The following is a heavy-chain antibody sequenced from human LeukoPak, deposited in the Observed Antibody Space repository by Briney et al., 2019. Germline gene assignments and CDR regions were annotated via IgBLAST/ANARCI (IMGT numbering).Heavy chain of an antibody. CDR2: IIPILGIA. J-gene: IGHJ6*02. Sequence: SVNVSCKASGGTFSSYAISLVRQAPGQGLEWMGRIIPILGIANYAQKFQGRVTSTADKSTSTAYTELSSLRSEDTAVYYCARARQVRGVIGYYYYGMDVWGQGTTVTVSS. CDR1: GGTFSSYA. D-gene: IGHD3-10*01. V-gene: IGHV1-69*04. CDR3: ARARQVRGVIGYYYYGMDV.